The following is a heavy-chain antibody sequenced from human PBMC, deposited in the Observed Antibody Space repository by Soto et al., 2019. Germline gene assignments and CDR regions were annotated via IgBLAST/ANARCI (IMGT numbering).Heavy chain of an antibody. Sequence: SVNVSCKASGGTFSSYAISWVRQAPGQGLEWMGGIIPIFGTANYAQKFQGRVTITADESTSTAYMELSSLRSEDTAVYYCARLLYDSRGYYYFDYWGQGTLVTVSS. CDR2: IIPIFGTA. CDR3: ARLLYDSRGYYYFDY. V-gene: IGHV1-69*13. CDR1: GGTFSSYA. D-gene: IGHD3-22*01. J-gene: IGHJ4*02.